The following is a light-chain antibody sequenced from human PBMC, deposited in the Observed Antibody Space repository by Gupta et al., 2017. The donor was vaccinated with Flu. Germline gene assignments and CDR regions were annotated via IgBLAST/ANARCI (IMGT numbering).Light chain of an antibody. CDR1: SSDVGGYNY. CDR3: KSCKSSSTYV. J-gene: IGLJ1*01. V-gene: IGLV2-14*01. CDR2: EVS. Sequence: QSALTQPASVSGSPGQSITISCTGTSSDVGGYNYVSWYQQHPGKAPKLMMYEVSTRPSGVSKRFSGSKSGNTASLTXSXLQAEDXAEYYCKSCKSSSTYVFGTGTKVTVL.